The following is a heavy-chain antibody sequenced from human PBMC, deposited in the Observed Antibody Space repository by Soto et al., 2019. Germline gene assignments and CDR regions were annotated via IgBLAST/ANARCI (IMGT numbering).Heavy chain of an antibody. D-gene: IGHD2-8*01. Sequence: ASVKVSCKPSGYTLTNYAIHWVRQAAGQGLEWLGWIDPGSGDATYSQKFQGRITLSRDNSASTFYMDLSSLTSEDTSVYFCTRDLNGGNPFDYWGRGTLVTVSS. CDR3: TRDLNGGNPFDY. J-gene: IGHJ4*02. CDR1: GYTLTNYA. CDR2: IDPGSGDA. V-gene: IGHV1-3*01.